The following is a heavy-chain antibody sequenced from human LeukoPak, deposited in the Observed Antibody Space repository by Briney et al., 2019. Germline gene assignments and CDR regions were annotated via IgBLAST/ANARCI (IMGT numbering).Heavy chain of an antibody. CDR2: IYPGDSDT. CDR1: GYSFTSYW. J-gene: IGHJ4*02. Sequence: GGSLRLYCKGSGYSFTSYWIGWVRQMAGKGLEWMGIIYPGDSDTRYSPSFQGQVTISADKSIRTAYLQWSSLKASDTDMYYCARTVEMATIVGYFDYWGQGTLVTVSS. CDR3: ARTVEMATIVGYFDY. V-gene: IGHV5-51*01. D-gene: IGHD5-24*01.